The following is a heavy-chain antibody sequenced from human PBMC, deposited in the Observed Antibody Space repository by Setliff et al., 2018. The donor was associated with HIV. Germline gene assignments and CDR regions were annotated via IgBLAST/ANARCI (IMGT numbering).Heavy chain of an antibody. CDR1: GGSISRGSYS. CDR3: SSGWYYFDY. CDR2: ISYTGIT. Sequence: SETLSLTCTVSGGSISRGSYSWGWIRQPPGKGLEWIGSISYTGITNYNPSLKSRVTISVDTSQNQFSLKLSSVTAADTAVYYCSSGWYYFDYWGQGTLVTV. D-gene: IGHD6-19*01. V-gene: IGHV4-39*07. J-gene: IGHJ4*02.